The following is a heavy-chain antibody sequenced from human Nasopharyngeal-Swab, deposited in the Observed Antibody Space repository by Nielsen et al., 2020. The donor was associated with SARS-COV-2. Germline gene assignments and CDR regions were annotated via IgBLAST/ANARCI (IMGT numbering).Heavy chain of an antibody. Sequence: ASVKVSCKASGYTFTGYYMHWVRQAPGQGLEWMGWINPNSGGTNYAQKFQGWVTMTRDTSTSTAYMELRSLRSDDTAVYYCARGAYDFWSALYYYYYMDVWGKGTTVTVSS. CDR1: GYTFTGYY. V-gene: IGHV1-2*04. D-gene: IGHD3-3*01. CDR2: INPNSGGT. CDR3: ARGAYDFWSALYYYYYMDV. J-gene: IGHJ6*03.